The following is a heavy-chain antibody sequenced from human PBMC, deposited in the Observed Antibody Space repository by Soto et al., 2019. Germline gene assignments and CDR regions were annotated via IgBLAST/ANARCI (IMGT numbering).Heavy chain of an antibody. D-gene: IGHD1-1*01. CDR3: VRDGTKTLRDWFDP. CDR2: IYATGTT. Sequence: PXATLSLTCTVSGASISGFYWSWIRKSAGKGLEWIGRIYATGTTDYNPSLKSRVMMSVDTSKKQFSLKLRSVTAAGTAVYYCVRDGTKTLRDWFDPWGQGISVTVSS. CDR1: GASISGFY. J-gene: IGHJ5*02. V-gene: IGHV4-4*07.